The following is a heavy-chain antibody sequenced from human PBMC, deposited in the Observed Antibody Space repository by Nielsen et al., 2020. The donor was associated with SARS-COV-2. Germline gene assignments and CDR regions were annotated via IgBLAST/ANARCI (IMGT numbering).Heavy chain of an antibody. CDR2: IHYTGRT. D-gene: IGHD1-14*01. V-gene: IGHV4-59*13. J-gene: IGHJ3*01. CDR3: ARVGLNHLSGDGFDV. CDR1: GGSTSGYH. Sequence: SETLSLTCSVSGGSTSGYHWSWIRQSPGNGLQFIGYIHYTGRTNYNPSLQSRVTISLDTSKNQSSLRLTSVTAADTAIYFCARVGLNHLSGDGFDVWGRGTVVTVSS.